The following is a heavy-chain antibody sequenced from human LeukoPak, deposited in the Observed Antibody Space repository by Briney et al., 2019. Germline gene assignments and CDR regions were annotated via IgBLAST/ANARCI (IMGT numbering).Heavy chain of an antibody. D-gene: IGHD3-3*01. CDR1: GYTFTGYY. CDR2: INPNSGGT. CDR3: ARGRQYYDFWSGYYFWFDP. J-gene: IGHJ5*02. V-gene: IGHV1-2*02. Sequence: ASVKVSCKASGYTFTGYYMHWVRQAPGQGLEWMGWINPNSGGTNYAQKFQGRVTMTRDTSISTAYMELSRLRSEDTAVYYCARGRQYYDFWSGYYFWFDPWGQGTLVTVSS.